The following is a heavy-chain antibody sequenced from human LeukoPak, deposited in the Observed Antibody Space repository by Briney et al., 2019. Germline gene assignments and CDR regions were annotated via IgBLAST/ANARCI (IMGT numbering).Heavy chain of an antibody. CDR2: IYYSGST. CDR3: ARGNYYGSGIDY. Sequence: SETLSLTSSVSGGSMSNYYWSWIRQPPGKGLEWIGYIYYSGSTNYNPSLKSRVTISVDTSKNQFSLKLSSVTAADTAVYYCARGNYYGSGIDYWGQGTLVTVSS. CDR1: GGSMSNYY. V-gene: IGHV4-59*01. J-gene: IGHJ4*02. D-gene: IGHD3-10*01.